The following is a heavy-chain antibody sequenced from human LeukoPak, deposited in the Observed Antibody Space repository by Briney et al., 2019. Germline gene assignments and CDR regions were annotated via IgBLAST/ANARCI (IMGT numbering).Heavy chain of an antibody. CDR3: ARALGIAVAVNWFDP. J-gene: IGHJ5*02. CDR1: GGSISSGDYY. CDR2: IYYSGST. V-gene: IGHV4-30-4*01. Sequence: SETLSLTCTVSGGSISSGDYYWSWIRQPPGKGLEWIGYIYYSGSTYYNPSLKSRVTISVDTSKNQFSLKLSSVTAADTAVYYCARALGIAVAVNWFDPWGQGTLVTVSS. D-gene: IGHD6-19*01.